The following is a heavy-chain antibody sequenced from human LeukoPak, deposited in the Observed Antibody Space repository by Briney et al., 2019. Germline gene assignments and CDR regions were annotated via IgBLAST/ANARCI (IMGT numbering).Heavy chain of an antibody. CDR2: IYYSGST. J-gene: IGHJ6*03. V-gene: IGHV4-59*01. Sequence: SETLSLTCTVSGGSISSYYWSRIRQPPGKGLEWIGYIYYSGSTNYNPSLKSRVTISVDTSKNQFSLKLSSVTAADTAVYYCARDRDYYYYMDVWGKGTTVTVSS. CDR3: ARDRDYYYYMDV. CDR1: GGSISSYY.